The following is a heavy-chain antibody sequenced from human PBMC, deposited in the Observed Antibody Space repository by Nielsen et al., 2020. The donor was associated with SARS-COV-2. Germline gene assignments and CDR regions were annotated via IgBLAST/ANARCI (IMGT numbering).Heavy chain of an antibody. CDR1: GFTFSSYA. V-gene: IGHV3-30*04. J-gene: IGHJ6*02. CDR2: ISYDGSNK. CDR3: AKDVSYYDSSGYYYGMDV. D-gene: IGHD3-22*01. Sequence: GGSLRLSCAASGFTFSSYAMHWVRQAPGKGLEWVAVISYDGSNKYYADSVKGRFTISRDNSKNTLYLQMNSLRAEDTAVYYCAKDVSYYDSSGYYYGMDVWGQGTTVTVSS.